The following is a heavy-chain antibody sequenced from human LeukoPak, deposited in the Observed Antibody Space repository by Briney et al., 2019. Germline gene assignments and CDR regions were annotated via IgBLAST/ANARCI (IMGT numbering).Heavy chain of an antibody. CDR2: INHDGSST. CDR3: ARGVRQWLLTYYFDY. D-gene: IGHD6-19*01. Sequence: GGSLRLSCAASEFTFSNYGMSWVRQAPGKGLEWVSRINHDGSSTNYADSVKGRFTISRDNAKNSLYLQMNSLRAEDTAVYYCARGVRQWLLTYYFDYWGQGTLVTVSS. CDR1: EFTFSNYG. J-gene: IGHJ4*02. V-gene: IGHV3-74*01.